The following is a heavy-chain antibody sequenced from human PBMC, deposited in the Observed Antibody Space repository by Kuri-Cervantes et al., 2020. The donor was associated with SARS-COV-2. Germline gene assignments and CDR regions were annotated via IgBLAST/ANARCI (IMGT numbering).Heavy chain of an antibody. CDR1: GFTFSSYA. CDR2: ISGSGGST. CDR3: AKVWSGSYSHYYYYAMDV. J-gene: IGHJ6*02. Sequence: GESLKSSCAASGFTFSSYAMSWVRQAPGKGLEWVSAISGSGGSTYYADSVKGRFTISRDNSKNTLYLQMNSLRAEDTAVYYCAKVWSGSYSHYYYYAMDVRGQGTTVTVSS. V-gene: IGHV3-23*01. D-gene: IGHD3-10*01.